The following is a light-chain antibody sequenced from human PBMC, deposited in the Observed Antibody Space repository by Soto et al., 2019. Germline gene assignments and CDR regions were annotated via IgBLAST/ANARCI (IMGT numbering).Light chain of an antibody. V-gene: IGLV1-47*01. CDR3: AAWDDSLNVVV. Sequence: QSVLTQPPSASGTPGQRVTISCSGSSSNIGSNYVYWYQQLPGTAPKLLIYRNDQRPSGVPDRFSGSKSGTSASLAISGLRSEDEADYYCAAWDDSLNVVVFGGGTKLTVL. CDR1: SSNIGSNY. J-gene: IGLJ2*01. CDR2: RND.